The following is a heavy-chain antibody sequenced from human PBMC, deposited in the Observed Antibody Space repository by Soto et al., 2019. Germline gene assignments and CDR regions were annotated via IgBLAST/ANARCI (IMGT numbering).Heavy chain of an antibody. D-gene: IGHD3-22*01. CDR3: ARARDSSGFYFDY. V-gene: IGHV4-39*01. Sequence: SETLSLTCTVSGGSIRRSDSYWGWIRQPPGRGLEWIGVIFYSGSTHYNPSLKSRVSISVDTTKSQFSLKLSSMTAADTAVYYCARARDSSGFYFDYWGQGSLVTIS. J-gene: IGHJ4*02. CDR1: GGSIRRSDSY. CDR2: IFYSGST.